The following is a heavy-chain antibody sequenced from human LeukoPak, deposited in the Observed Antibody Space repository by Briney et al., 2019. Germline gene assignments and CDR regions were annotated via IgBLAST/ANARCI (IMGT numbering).Heavy chain of an antibody. CDR2: MSYDGFSI. Sequence: GGSLRLSCAASGFTFSSSVMHWVRQAPGRGLEWVALMSYDGFSIQYADSVKGRFTISREDSKNTMFLQMDGLRAEDTAVYYCAREGGSSGHAGYFDYWGQGTPVTVSS. D-gene: IGHD6-19*01. V-gene: IGHV3-30*03. CDR1: GFTFSSSV. CDR3: AREGGSSGHAGYFDY. J-gene: IGHJ4*02.